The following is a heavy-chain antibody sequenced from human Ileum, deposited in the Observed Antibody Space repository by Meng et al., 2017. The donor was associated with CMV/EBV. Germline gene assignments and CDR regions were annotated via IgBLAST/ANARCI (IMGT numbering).Heavy chain of an antibody. CDR1: GGSFSGYY. CDR3: ARGRGIAAARLKVDY. D-gene: IGHD6-13*01. Sequence: YGGSFSGYYWGWIRQPPGKGLEWIGEINHSGSTNYNPSLKSRVTISVDTSKNQFSLKLSSVTAADTAVYYCARGRGIAAARLKVDYWGQGTLVTVSS. V-gene: IGHV4-34*01. CDR2: INHSGST. J-gene: IGHJ4*02.